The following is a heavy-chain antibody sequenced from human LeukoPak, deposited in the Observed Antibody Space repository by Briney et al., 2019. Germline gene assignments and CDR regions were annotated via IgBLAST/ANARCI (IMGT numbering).Heavy chain of an antibody. J-gene: IGHJ4*02. CDR1: GFSVSNNY. D-gene: IGHD6-6*01. Sequence: GGSLRLSCAVSGFSVSNNYMTWVREAPGKGLEWVSLIYSGGTKYYADSVNGRFTISRDDSKNTLFLQMNSLRTEDTAVYYCARAGLTARRGGYFDFWGQGALVTVSS. CDR2: IYSGGTK. CDR3: ARAGLTARRGGYFDF. V-gene: IGHV3-66*02.